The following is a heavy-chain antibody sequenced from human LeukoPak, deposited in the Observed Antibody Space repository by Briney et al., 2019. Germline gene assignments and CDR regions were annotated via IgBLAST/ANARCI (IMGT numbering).Heavy chain of an antibody. V-gene: IGHV3-66*01. D-gene: IGHD3-16*01. CDR2: IYSGGST. J-gene: IGHJ4*02. Sequence: GGSLRLSRAASGFTVGSNYMSWVRQAPGKGLEWVSVIYSGGSTYYADSVKGRFTISRDNSKNTLYLQMNSLRAEDTAVYYCTDGVNFDYWGQGTLVTVSS. CDR1: GFTVGSNY. CDR3: TDGVNFDY.